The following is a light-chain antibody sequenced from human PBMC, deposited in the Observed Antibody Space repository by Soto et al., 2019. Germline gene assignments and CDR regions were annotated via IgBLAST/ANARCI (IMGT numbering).Light chain of an antibody. CDR2: DAF. CDR3: QQRASWPPVT. Sequence: EVVLTQSPATLSLSPGESATLSCRARRSIGTSLAWYHHRPGQPPRLLIYDAFNRATGIPARFSGGGSGTDFTLTITSLEPEDCAVYYGQQRASWPPVTFGGGTKVDIK. V-gene: IGKV3-11*01. J-gene: IGKJ4*01. CDR1: RSIGTS.